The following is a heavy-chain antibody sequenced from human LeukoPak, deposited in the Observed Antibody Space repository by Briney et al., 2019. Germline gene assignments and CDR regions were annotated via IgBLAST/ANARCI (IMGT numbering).Heavy chain of an antibody. D-gene: IGHD6-19*01. V-gene: IGHV3-23*01. Sequence: PGGSLRLSCAASGFTFSVYAMSWVRQAPGKGLEWVSAIRGSGGNTYYADSVRGRFTISRDNSKNTLYLQMNSLRAEDTAVYYCARDLVAGADYWGQGTLVTVSS. CDR1: GFTFSVYA. J-gene: IGHJ4*02. CDR3: ARDLVAGADY. CDR2: IRGSGGNT.